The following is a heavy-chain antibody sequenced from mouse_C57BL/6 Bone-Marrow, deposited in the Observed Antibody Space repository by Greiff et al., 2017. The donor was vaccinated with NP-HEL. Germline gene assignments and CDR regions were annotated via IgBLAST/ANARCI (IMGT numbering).Heavy chain of an antibody. CDR1: GFTFSDYY. V-gene: IGHV5-12*01. Sequence: EVKLVESGGGLVQPGGSLKLSCAASGFTFSDYYMYWVRQTPEKRLEWVAYISNGGGSTYYPDTVKGRFTISRDNAKNTLYLQMSRLKSEDTAMYYCARPTSFAYWGQGTLVTVFA. J-gene: IGHJ3*01. D-gene: IGHD4-1*02. CDR2: ISNGGGST. CDR3: ARPTSFAY.